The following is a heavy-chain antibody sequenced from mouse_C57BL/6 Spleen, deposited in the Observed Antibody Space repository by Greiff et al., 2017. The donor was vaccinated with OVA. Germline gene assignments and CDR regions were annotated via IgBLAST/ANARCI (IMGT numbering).Heavy chain of an antibody. J-gene: IGHJ4*01. CDR1: GFTFSDFY. CDR2: SRNKANDYQK. Sequence: EVQRVESGGGLVQSGRSLRLSCATSGFTFSDFYMEWVRQAPGKGLEWIAASRNKANDYQKEYSASGQGRIIVSRDTSQSILYRQMNALRAEDTAIYYCARDAYYGKGAMDYWGQGTSVTVSS. CDR3: ARDAYYGKGAMDY. D-gene: IGHD2-1*01. V-gene: IGHV7-1*01.